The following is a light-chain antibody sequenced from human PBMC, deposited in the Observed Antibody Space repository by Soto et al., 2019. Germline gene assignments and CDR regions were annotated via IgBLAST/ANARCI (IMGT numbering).Light chain of an antibody. CDR3: HQAYSTPWT. J-gene: IGKJ1*01. V-gene: IGKV1-39*01. CDR1: QSISSW. Sequence: DIQMTQSPSTLSASVGDRVTITCRASQSISSWLAWYQQKPGKAPKLLIYTASNLESGVPSRFSGSGFGTEFTLTISSLQPEDFATYHCHQAYSTPWTFGQGTKVDI. CDR2: TAS.